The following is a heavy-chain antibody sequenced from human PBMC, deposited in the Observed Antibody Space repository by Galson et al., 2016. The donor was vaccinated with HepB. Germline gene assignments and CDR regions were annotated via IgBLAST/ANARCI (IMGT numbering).Heavy chain of an antibody. Sequence: SLRLSCAVSGITFGDYAMSWFRQAPGKGLEWVSFIKSKAYGETREYAASVKGRFTISRDDSKSVAYLQMSSLKTEDTAVYYFTSPSHYDFWSGFGPDYWGQGTLVTVSS. V-gene: IGHV3-49*03. J-gene: IGHJ4*02. D-gene: IGHD3-3*01. CDR3: TSPSHYDFWSGFGPDY. CDR2: IKSKAYGETR. CDR1: GITFGDYA.